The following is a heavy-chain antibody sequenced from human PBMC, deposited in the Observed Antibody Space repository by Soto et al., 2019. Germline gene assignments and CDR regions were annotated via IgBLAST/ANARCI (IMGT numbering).Heavy chain of an antibody. V-gene: IGHV1-2*04. CDR1: GYTFTGYY. J-gene: IGHJ6*03. CDR3: ARAGTTDILTGYYMDV. Sequence: QVQLVQSGAEVKKPGASVKVSCKASGYTFTGYYMHWVRQAPGQGLEWMGWINPNSGGTNYAQKFQGWVTMNRDTSISTAYKELSRLRSDVTAVYYCARAGTTDILTGYYMDVWGKGTTVTVSS. D-gene: IGHD3-9*01. CDR2: INPNSGGT.